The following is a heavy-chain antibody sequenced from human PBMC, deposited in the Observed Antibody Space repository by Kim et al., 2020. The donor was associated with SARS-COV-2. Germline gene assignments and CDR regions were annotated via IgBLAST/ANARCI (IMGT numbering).Heavy chain of an antibody. CDR2: ISASGSSS. CDR1: GFTFNNYA. D-gene: IGHD1-26*01. V-gene: IGHV3-23*01. CDR3: AKGGPGGYHYYGVDV. J-gene: IGHJ6*02. Sequence: GSLRLSCAASGFTFNNYAMSWVRQTPGKGLEWVSGISASGSSSYYADSVKGRVTVSRDNSKNTLYLQMSSLRVEDTGIYYCAKGGPGGYHYYGVDVWGQGTPVTVSS.